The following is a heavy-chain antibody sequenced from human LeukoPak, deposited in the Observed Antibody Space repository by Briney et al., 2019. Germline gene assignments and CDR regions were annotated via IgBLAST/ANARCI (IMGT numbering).Heavy chain of an antibody. CDR3: AREWSAFDI. J-gene: IGHJ3*02. CDR1: GRTFTEYY. CDR2: IGGTAGNT. D-gene: IGHD2-8*01. Sequence: PGESLRLSCAASGRTFTEYYMHWIRQAPGKGLEWVSFIGGTAGNTYYADSVKGRFTISRDNAKNSLYLQMNSLRAEDTAVYYCAREWSAFDIWGQGTMVTVSS. V-gene: IGHV3-11*04.